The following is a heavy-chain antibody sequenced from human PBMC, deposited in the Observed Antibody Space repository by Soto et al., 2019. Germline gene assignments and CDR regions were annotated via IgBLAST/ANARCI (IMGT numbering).Heavy chain of an antibody. CDR2: IYATGTT. Sequence: SETLSLSCTVSGASISGFYWSWIRKSAGKGLEWIGRIYATGTTDYNPSLKSRVMMSVDTSKKQFSLKLRSVTAADTAVYYCVRDGTKTLRDWFDPWGQGISVTVSS. J-gene: IGHJ5*02. CDR3: VRDGTKTLRDWFDP. V-gene: IGHV4-4*07. D-gene: IGHD1-1*01. CDR1: GASISGFY.